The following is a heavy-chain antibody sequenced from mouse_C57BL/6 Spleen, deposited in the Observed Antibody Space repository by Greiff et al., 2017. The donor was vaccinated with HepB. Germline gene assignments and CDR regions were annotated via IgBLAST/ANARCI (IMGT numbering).Heavy chain of an antibody. CDR3: SRGHYYGSSLWYFDV. V-gene: IGHV1-52*01. CDR2: IDPSDSET. J-gene: IGHJ1*03. D-gene: IGHD1-1*01. Sequence: VQLQQPGAELVRPGSSVKLSCKASGYTFTSYWMHWVKQRPIQGLEWIGNIDPSDSETHYNQKFKDKATLTVDKSSSTAYMQLSSLTSEDSAVYYCSRGHYYGSSLWYFDVWGTGTTVTVSS. CDR1: GYTFTSYW.